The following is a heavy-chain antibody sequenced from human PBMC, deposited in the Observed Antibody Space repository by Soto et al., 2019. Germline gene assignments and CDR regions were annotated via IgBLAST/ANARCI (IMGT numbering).Heavy chain of an antibody. D-gene: IGHD5-12*01. CDR3: ATTNLVATIRHHYYYGMDV. Sequence: EVQLVESGGGLVQPGGSLRLSCAASGFTFSSYSMNWVRQAPGKGLEWVSYISSSSSTIYYADSVKGRFTISRDNAKNSLYLQMNSLRDEDTAVYYCATTNLVATIRHHYYYGMDVWGQGTTVTVSS. CDR2: ISSSSSTI. CDR1: GFTFSSYS. J-gene: IGHJ6*02. V-gene: IGHV3-48*02.